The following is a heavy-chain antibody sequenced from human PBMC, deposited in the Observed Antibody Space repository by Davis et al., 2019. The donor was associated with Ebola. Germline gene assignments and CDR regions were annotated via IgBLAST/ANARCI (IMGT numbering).Heavy chain of an antibody. CDR3: ARQGGCSSGSCYHDY. CDR1: GFTFSSYG. Sequence: GESLKISCVASGFTFSSYGMHWVRQAPGRGLEWVAFVRSHGSDDHYADSVKGRFTISRDNSKNTLYLQMNSLRPEDTAVYYCARQGGCSSGSCYHDYWGQGTLVTVSS. CDR2: VRSHGSDD. J-gene: IGHJ4*02. V-gene: IGHV3-30*02. D-gene: IGHD2-15*01.